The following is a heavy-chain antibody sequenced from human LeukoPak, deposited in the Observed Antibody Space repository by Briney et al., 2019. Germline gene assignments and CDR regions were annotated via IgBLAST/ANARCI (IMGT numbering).Heavy chain of an antibody. CDR1: GFTFSSYA. CDR2: ISGSGGST. J-gene: IGHJ4*02. CDR3: AKDIKYYYDSSGYYYANDY. D-gene: IGHD3-22*01. Sequence: GGSLRLSCAASGFTFSSYAMSWVRQAPGKGLEWVSAISGSGGSTYYADPVKGRFTISRDNSKNTLYLQMNSLRAEDTAVYYCAKDIKYYYDSSGYYYANDYWGQGTLVTVSS. V-gene: IGHV3-23*01.